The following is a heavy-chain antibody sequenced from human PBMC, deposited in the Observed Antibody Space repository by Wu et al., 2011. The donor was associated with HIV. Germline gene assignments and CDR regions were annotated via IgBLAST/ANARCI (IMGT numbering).Heavy chain of an antibody. CDR2: IIAIFGTA. D-gene: IGHD3-22*01. V-gene: IGHV1-69*06. CDR3: ARGSGYHFNYNYLVV. Sequence: QVQLVQSGAEVKRPGSSVKVSCKASGGTFNSYAISWVRRAPGQGLEWMGGIIAIFGTANYAQKFQGRVTITADKSTTTTYMELNNLRSEDTAVYYCARGSGYHFNYNYLVVWGKGTTVTVSS. CDR1: GGTFNSYA. J-gene: IGHJ6*03.